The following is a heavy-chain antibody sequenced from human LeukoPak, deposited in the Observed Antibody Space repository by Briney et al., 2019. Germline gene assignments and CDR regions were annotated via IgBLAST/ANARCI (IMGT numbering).Heavy chain of an antibody. CDR3: ARDLQESSDYFDSSNYLYYFDY. D-gene: IGHD3-22*01. V-gene: IGHV1-2*02. Sequence: ASVKVSFKASGYTFTGNYMHWVRQAPGQGLEWMGWINPNSGGTNYAQKFQGRVTMTRDTSIGTAYMGLNRLRSDDTAVYYCARDLQESSDYFDSSNYLYYFDYWGQGTLVTVSS. CDR1: GYTFTGNY. J-gene: IGHJ4*02. CDR2: INPNSGGT.